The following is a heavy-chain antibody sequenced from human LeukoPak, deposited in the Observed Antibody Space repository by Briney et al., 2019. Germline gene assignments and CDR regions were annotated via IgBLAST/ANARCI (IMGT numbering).Heavy chain of an antibody. CDR3: ASLEGSGSYYPRYFDY. CDR1: GFAFSSYG. Sequence: GGSLRLSCAASGFAFSSYGMHWVRQAPGKGLEWVSVIYSGGSTYYADSVKGRFTISRDNSKSTLYLEMNSLRAEDTAVYYCASLEGSGSYYPRYFDYWGQGTLVTVSS. D-gene: IGHD3-10*01. V-gene: IGHV3-NL1*01. CDR2: IYSGGST. J-gene: IGHJ4*02.